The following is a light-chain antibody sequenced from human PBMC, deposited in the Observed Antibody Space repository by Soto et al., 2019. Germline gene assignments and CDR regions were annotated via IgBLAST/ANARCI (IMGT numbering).Light chain of an antibody. Sequence: QSALTQPASVSGSPGQSITISCTGTSSDVGGYDDVSWYQQHPGNAHKLMIFEVSSRPSGVSNLFSASKSGNTASLTISGLQPEDEDYYYCSSYTSSTAVVFGGGTKLTVL. CDR2: EVS. J-gene: IGLJ3*02. V-gene: IGLV2-14*01. CDR3: SSYTSSTAVV. CDR1: SSDVGGYDD.